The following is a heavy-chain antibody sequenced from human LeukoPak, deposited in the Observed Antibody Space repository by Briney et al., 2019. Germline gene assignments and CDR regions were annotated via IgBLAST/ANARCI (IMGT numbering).Heavy chain of an antibody. J-gene: IGHJ5*01. Sequence: GPSLTPSRAPAAFTVIIDYMGSARQAPGRGVGWVSVIYSGGGTYYAASVKGGFTLSRHNPKNTLYLHLNRLRVEDTAVYYCAKDPEAYSSRWFVSWGQGTLVTVSS. CDR3: AKDPEAYSSRWFVS. D-gene: IGHD2-21*01. CDR1: AFTVIIDY. CDR2: IYSGGGT. V-gene: IGHV3-53*01.